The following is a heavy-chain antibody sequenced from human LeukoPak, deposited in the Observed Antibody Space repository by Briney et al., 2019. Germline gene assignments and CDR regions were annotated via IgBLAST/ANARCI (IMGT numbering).Heavy chain of an antibody. V-gene: IGHV3-23*01. CDR1: GFSFSSYG. CDR2: ISGSGGDR. Sequence: GGSLRLSCGASGFSFSSYGMSWVRQAPGKGLEWVLVISGSGGDRYYADSVKGRFTISRDNFKNTLSLQMNGLRVEDTALYYCVNSGFDPWGQGTLVTVSS. CDR3: VNSGFDP. D-gene: IGHD3-10*01. J-gene: IGHJ5*02.